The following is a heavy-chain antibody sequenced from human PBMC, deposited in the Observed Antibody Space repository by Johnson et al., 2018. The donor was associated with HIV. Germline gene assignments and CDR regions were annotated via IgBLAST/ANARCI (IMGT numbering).Heavy chain of an antibody. CDR3: ARSRWGSTLGALDI. CDR2: ISWNSGSI. Sequence: EVQLVESGGGLVKPGGSLRLSCAASGFTFDDYAMHWVRQAPGKGLEWVSGISWNSGSIGYADSVKGRFTISRDNAKNSLYLQMNSLRAGDTAVYYCARSRWGSTLGALDIWGQGTMVTVSS. D-gene: IGHD1-26*01. J-gene: IGHJ3*02. V-gene: IGHV3-9*01. CDR1: GFTFDDYA.